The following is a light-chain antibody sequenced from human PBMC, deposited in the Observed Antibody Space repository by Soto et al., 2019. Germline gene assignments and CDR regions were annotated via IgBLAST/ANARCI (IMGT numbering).Light chain of an antibody. CDR2: AAS. V-gene: IGKV1-12*01. CDR1: QHISSR. Sequence: DIQMTQSPSSVSASVGDRVTITCRASQHISSRVAWYQQKPGKAPKLLIYAASTLQSGVPSRFSGGGSGTDFTIIISILQPEDFATYYCQQANSCPFTFGPGTKLDIE. CDR3: QQANSCPFT. J-gene: IGKJ3*01.